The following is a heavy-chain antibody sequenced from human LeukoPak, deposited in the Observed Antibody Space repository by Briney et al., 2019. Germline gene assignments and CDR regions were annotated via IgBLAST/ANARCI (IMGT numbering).Heavy chain of an antibody. CDR1: GYTFGTHW. Sequence: ASVKVSCKSSGYTFGTHWMHWVRHAPGQGLEWMGIINPSGDFRSYAQKFKGRVTVTRDMSTRTVYMELRDLRPDDTAVYYCARDFSGGWEQVTGWWLDPWGQGTLVIVSS. V-gene: IGHV1-46*01. D-gene: IGHD1/OR15-1a*01. CDR2: INPSGDFR. CDR3: ARDFSGGWEQVTGWWLDP. J-gene: IGHJ5*02.